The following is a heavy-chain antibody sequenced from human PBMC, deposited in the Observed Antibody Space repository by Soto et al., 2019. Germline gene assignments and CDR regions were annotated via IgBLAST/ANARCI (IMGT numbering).Heavy chain of an antibody. Sequence: GASVKVSCKASGGTFSSYAISWVRQAPGQGLEWMGGIIPIFGTANYAQKFQGRVTITADKSTSTAYMELSSLRSEDTAVYYCASSAMATDRGYYFDYWGQGTLVTVSS. V-gene: IGHV1-69*06. CDR1: GGTFSSYA. J-gene: IGHJ4*02. CDR3: ASSAMATDRGYYFDY. D-gene: IGHD5-18*01. CDR2: IIPIFGTA.